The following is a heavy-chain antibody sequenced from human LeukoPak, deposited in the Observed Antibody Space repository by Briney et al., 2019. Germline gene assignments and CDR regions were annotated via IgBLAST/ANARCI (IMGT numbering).Heavy chain of an antibody. D-gene: IGHD6-19*01. CDR2: VHYSGST. Sequence: PSETLSLTCTVSGGSIRSTSYYWGWIRQPPGKGPEWLGSVHYSGSTYDNPSLKSRVTISVDTSKNQFSLKLISVTAADTAVYYCARRSTVAGRGRFDPWGQGTLVTVSS. J-gene: IGHJ5*02. CDR1: GGSIRSTSYY. V-gene: IGHV4-39*01. CDR3: ARRSTVAGRGRFDP.